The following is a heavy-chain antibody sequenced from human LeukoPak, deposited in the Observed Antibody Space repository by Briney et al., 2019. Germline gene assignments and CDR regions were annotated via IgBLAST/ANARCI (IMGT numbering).Heavy chain of an antibody. CDR2: ISSSSSYT. D-gene: IGHD2-21*01. V-gene: IGHV3-11*06. Sequence: PGGSLRLSCAASGFTFSDYYMSWIRQAPGKGLEWVSYISSSSSYTNYADSVKGRFTISRVNAKNSLYLQMNSLRAEDTAVYYCVGGGDPPFEGWGQGTLVTVSS. J-gene: IGHJ4*02. CDR3: VGGGDPPFEG. CDR1: GFTFSDYY.